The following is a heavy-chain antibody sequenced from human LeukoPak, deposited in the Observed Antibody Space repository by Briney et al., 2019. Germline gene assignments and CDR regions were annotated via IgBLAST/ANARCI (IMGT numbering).Heavy chain of an antibody. J-gene: IGHJ4*02. V-gene: IGHV3-30-3*01. CDR2: ISYDGSNK. Sequence: GGSLRLSCAASGFTFSSYAMHWVRQAPGKGLEWVAVISYDGSNKYYADSVKGRFTISRDNSKNTLNLQINSLRAEDTAVYYCASGKLDVPTYYYDSSGYGGPPDYWGQGTLVTVSS. D-gene: IGHD3-22*01. CDR3: ASGKLDVPTYYYDSSGYGGPPDY. CDR1: GFTFSSYA.